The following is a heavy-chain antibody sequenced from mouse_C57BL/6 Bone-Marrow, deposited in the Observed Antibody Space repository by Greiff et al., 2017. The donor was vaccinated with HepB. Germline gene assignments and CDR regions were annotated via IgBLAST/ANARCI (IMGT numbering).Heavy chain of an antibody. CDR3: AREARSDGSSSWYFDV. CDR2: IHPNSGST. D-gene: IGHD1-1*01. V-gene: IGHV1-64*01. J-gene: IGHJ1*03. CDR1: GYTFTSYW. Sequence: QVQLQQPGAELVKPGASVKLSCKASGYTFTSYWMHWVKQRPGQGLEWIGMIHPNSGSTNYNEKFKSKATLTVDKSSSTAYMQLSSLTSEDSAVYYCAREARSDGSSSWYFDVWGTGTTVTVSS.